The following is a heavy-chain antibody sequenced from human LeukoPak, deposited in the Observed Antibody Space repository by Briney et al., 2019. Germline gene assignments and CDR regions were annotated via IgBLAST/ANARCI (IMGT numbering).Heavy chain of an antibody. J-gene: IGHJ6*04. CDR2: ISGSSDDI. Sequence: GGSLRLSCAASGFPFSSHRMNWVRRAPGKGREGVADISGSSDDIHYADSVTGRFTISRDNAKNSVYLQMNSLRVEDTAVYYCARDSGRYGYYMDVWGKGTTVTVSS. D-gene: IGHD1-26*01. CDR1: GFPFSSHR. CDR3: ARDSGRYGYYMDV. V-gene: IGHV3-48*01.